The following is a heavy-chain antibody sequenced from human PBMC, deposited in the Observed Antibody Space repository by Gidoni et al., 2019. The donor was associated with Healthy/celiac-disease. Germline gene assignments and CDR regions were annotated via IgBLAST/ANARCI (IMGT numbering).Heavy chain of an antibody. J-gene: IGHJ5*02. CDR1: GGSISSYY. D-gene: IGHD2-21*01. Sequence: QVHLQESGPGLVKPSETLSLTCTVSGGSISSYYWSWSRQPPGKGLEWIGYIYYSGSTNYNPSLKSRFTISVVTSKNQFSLKLSSVTAADTAVYYCARAYCGGDCYRANWFDPWGQGTLVTVSS. CDR2: IYYSGST. CDR3: ARAYCGGDCYRANWFDP. V-gene: IGHV4-59*01.